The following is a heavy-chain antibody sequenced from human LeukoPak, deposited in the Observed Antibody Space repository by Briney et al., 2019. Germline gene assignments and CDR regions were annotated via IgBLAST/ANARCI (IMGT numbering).Heavy chain of an antibody. CDR3: AKSTSVTTDTYYFDY. CDR2: ISGSGGST. Sequence: PGGSLRLSCAASGFTFNNYAMSWVRQAPGKGLEWVSTISGSGGSTYYADSVKGRFTISRDNSKNTLYLQMNSLRAEDTAVYYCAKSTSVTTDTYYFDYWGQGTLVTVSS. CDR1: GFTFNNYA. J-gene: IGHJ4*02. V-gene: IGHV3-23*01. D-gene: IGHD3-22*01.